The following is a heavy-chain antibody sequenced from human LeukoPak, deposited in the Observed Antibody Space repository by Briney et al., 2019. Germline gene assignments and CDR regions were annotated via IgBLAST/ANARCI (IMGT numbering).Heavy chain of an antibody. D-gene: IGHD3-10*01. J-gene: IGHJ6*02. CDR1: GYTFTSYD. Sequence: ASVKVSCKASGYTFTSYDINWVRQATGQGLEWMGWMNPNSGNTGYAQKFQGRVTMTRNTSISTAYMELSSLRSEDTAVYYCARRGTMVRGVIYYYGMDVWGQGTTVTVSS. V-gene: IGHV1-8*01. CDR3: ARRGTMVRGVIYYYGMDV. CDR2: MNPNSGNT.